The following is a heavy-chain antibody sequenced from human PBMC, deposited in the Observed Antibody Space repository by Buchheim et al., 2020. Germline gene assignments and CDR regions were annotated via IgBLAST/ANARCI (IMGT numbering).Heavy chain of an antibody. J-gene: IGHJ6*02. CDR2: ISGSGGSK. CDR1: GFTFSSYA. D-gene: IGHD5-18*01. CDR3: AKGGYSYRTYYYYYGMDV. Sequence: EVQLLESGGGLVQPGGSLRLSCAASGFTFSSYAMSWVRQAPGKGLEWVSAISGSGGSKYYADSVKGRFTISRDNSKHTLYLQMNSLRAEDTAVYYCAKGGYSYRTYYYYYGMDVWGQGTT. V-gene: IGHV3-23*01.